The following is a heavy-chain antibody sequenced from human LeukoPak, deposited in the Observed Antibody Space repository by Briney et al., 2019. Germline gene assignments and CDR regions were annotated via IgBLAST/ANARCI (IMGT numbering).Heavy chain of an antibody. CDR3: AKAKLSGSIEWYFDY. Sequence: GGSLRLSCAASGFTFSSYAMSWVRQAPGKGLEWVSAISGSGGSTYYADSVKGRSTISRDNSKNTLYLQMNSLRAEDTAVYYCAKAKLSGSIEWYFDYWGQGTLVTVSS. V-gene: IGHV3-23*01. J-gene: IGHJ4*02. D-gene: IGHD1-26*01. CDR1: GFTFSSYA. CDR2: ISGSGGST.